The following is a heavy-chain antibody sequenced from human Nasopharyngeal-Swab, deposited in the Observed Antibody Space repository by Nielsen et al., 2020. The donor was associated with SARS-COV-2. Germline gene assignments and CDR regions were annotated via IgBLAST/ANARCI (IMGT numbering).Heavy chain of an antibody. CDR2: IYYSGST. V-gene: IGHV4-59*12. Sequence: PGKGLEWIGYIYYSGSTNYNPSLKSRVTISIDTSKNQFSLNLISVTAADAAVYYCARVGRVIDYWGQGTLVTVSS. D-gene: IGHD1-14*01. J-gene: IGHJ4*02. CDR3: ARVGRVIDY.